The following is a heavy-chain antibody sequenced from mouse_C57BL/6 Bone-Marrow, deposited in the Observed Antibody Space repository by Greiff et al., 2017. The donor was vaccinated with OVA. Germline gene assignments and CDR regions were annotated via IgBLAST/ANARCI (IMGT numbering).Heavy chain of an antibody. CDR3: ARERRYYAMDY. Sequence: EVQLVESGGGLVKPGGSLKLSCAASGFTFSSYAMSWVRQTPEKRLEWVATISDGGSYTSYPDNLKGRFTISRDHAKNNPYLQLSHLKSEDTAMDDCARERRYYAMDYWGQGTSVIVSS. CDR2: ISDGGSYT. CDR1: GFTFSSYA. J-gene: IGHJ4*01. V-gene: IGHV5-4*01.